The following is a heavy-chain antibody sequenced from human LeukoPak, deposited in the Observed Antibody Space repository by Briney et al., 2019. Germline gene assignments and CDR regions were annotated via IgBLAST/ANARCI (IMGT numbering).Heavy chain of an antibody. CDR2: IIPIFGTA. CDR1: GGTFSSYA. D-gene: IGHD3-10*01. J-gene: IGHJ4*02. CDR3: ARDLHGSGSYYVFDY. V-gene: IGHV1-69*13. Sequence: SVKVSCKASGGTFSSYAISWVRQAPGQGLEWMGGIIPIFGTANYAQKFQGRVTITADESTSTAYMELSSLRSEDTAVYYCARDLHGSGSYYVFDYWGQGTLVTVSS.